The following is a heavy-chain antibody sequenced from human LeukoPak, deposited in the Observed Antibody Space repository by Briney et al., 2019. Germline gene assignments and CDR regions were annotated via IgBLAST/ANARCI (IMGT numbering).Heavy chain of an antibody. CDR2: IYYSGST. J-gene: IGHJ3*02. CDR3: ARSWVVITSDAFDI. CDR1: GGSISSYY. V-gene: IGHV4-59*08. D-gene: IGHD3-22*01. Sequence: SETLSLTCTVSGGSISSYYWSWIRQPPGKGLEWIGYIYYSGSTNYNPSLKSRVTISVDTSKNQFSLKLSSVTAADTAVYYCARSWVVITSDAFDIWGQGTMVTFSS.